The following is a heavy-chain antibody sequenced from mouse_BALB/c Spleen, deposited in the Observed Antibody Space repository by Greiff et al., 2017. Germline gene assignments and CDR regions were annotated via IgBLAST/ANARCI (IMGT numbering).Heavy chain of an antibody. CDR3: ARYYGSSLYYAMDH. Sequence: VQLQQPGAELVKPGASVKLSCKASGYTFTSYLMHWVKQRPGQGLEWIGEINPSNGRTNYNEKFKSKATLTVDKSSSTAYMQLSSLTSEDSAVYYCARYYGSSLYYAMDHWGQGTSVTVSS. J-gene: IGHJ4*01. CDR1: GYTFTSYL. CDR2: INPSNGRT. D-gene: IGHD1-1*01. V-gene: IGHV1S81*02.